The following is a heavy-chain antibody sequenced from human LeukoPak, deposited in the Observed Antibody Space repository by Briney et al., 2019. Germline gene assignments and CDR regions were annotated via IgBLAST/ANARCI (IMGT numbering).Heavy chain of an antibody. CDR2: ISSDGSNK. V-gene: IGHV3-30-3*01. Sequence: GGSLRLSCAASGFTFSSFTMHWVRQAPGKGLRWMAVISSDGSNKYYADSVKGRFTVSRDNSNNTLYLQMNSLRAEDTALYYCATTMGSGWSRLIDYWGQGTLVTVSS. CDR1: GFTFSSFT. CDR3: ATTMGSGWSRLIDY. D-gene: IGHD6-19*01. J-gene: IGHJ4*02.